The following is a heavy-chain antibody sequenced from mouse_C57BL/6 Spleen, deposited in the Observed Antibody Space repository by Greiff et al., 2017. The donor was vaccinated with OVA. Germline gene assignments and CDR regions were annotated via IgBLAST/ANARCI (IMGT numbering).Heavy chain of an antibody. Sequence: LVESGAELAKPGASVKLSCKASGYTFTSYWMHWVKQRPGQGLEWIGYINPSSGYTKYNQKFKDKATLTADKSSSTAYMQLSSLTYEDSAVYYCATYYYGSSYEWGYFDYWGQGTTLTVAS. CDR3: ATYYYGSSYEWGYFDY. J-gene: IGHJ2*01. V-gene: IGHV1-7*01. D-gene: IGHD1-1*01. CDR1: GYTFTSYW. CDR2: INPSSGYT.